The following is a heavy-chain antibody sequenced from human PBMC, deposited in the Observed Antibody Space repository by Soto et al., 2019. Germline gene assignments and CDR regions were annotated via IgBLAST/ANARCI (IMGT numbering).Heavy chain of an antibody. CDR2: ISTYNGNT. CDR3: ARVSPPGAVAGYYFDY. D-gene: IGHD6-19*01. CDR1: GYTFTSYG. V-gene: IGHV1-18*01. J-gene: IGHJ4*02. Sequence: GASVKVSCKASGYTFTSYGISWVRQAPGQGLEWMGRISTYNGNTNYAQKFQGRVTMTADTSTSTANMELRSLRSDDTAVYYCARVSPPGAVAGYYFDYWGQGTLVTVSS.